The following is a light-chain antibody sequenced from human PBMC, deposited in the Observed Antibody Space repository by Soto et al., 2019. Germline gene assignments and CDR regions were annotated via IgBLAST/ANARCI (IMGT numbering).Light chain of an antibody. J-gene: IGLJ1*01. CDR1: SSDVGGYNY. CDR3: ASYTSSATYV. V-gene: IGLV2-14*01. Sequence: QSVLTQPASVSGSPGQSITISCTGTSSDVGGYNYVSWYQQHPGKAPKLMIYDVTNRPSGVSSRFSGSKSGNTASLTISGLQAEDEADYYCASYTSSATYVIGIGTKVTVL. CDR2: DVT.